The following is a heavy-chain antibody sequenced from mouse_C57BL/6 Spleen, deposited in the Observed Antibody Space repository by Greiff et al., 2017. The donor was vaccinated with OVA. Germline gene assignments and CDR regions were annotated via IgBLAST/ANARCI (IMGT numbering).Heavy chain of an antibody. CDR1: GYTFTSYW. J-gene: IGHJ4*01. Sequence: EVQLQQSGTVLARPGASVKMSCKTSGYTFTSYWMHWVKQRPGQGLEWIGALYPGNSDTSYNQKFKGKAKLTAVTSASTAYLATSRLTNEDSAVYYCTRSDYYVSSYDYYAMDYWGQGTSVTVSS. D-gene: IGHD1-1*01. CDR2: LYPGNSDT. CDR3: TRSDYYVSSYDYYAMDY. V-gene: IGHV1-5*01.